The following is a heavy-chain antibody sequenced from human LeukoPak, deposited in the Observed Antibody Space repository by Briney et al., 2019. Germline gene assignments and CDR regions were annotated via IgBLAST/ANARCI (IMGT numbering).Heavy chain of an antibody. CDR3: ARELVTIFGVVNGVDY. J-gene: IGHJ4*02. CDR1: GFTFSSYS. CDR2: ISSSSSYI. Sequence: PGGSLRLSCAASGFTFSSYSMNWVRQAPGKGLEWVSSISSSSSYIYYADSVKGRFTISRDNAKNSLYLQMNSLRAEDTAVYYCARELVTIFGVVNGVDYWGQGTLVTVSS. D-gene: IGHD3-3*01. V-gene: IGHV3-21*01.